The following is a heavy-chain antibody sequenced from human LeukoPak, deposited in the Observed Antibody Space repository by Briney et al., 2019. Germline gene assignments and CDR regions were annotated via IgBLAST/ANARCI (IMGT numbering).Heavy chain of an antibody. CDR3: ASLAAAGTDLFDY. CDR2: INPNSGGT. V-gene: IGHV1-2*02. CDR1: GYTFTGYY. J-gene: IGHJ4*02. Sequence: GASVKVSCKASGYTFTGYYMHWVRQAPGQGLEWMGWINPNSGGTNYAQKFQGRVTMTRDTSISTAYMELSRRRSDDTAVYYCASLAAAGTDLFDYWGQGTLVTVSS. D-gene: IGHD6-13*01.